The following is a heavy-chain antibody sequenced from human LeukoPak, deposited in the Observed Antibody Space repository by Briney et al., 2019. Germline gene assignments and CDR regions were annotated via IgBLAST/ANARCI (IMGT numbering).Heavy chain of an antibody. J-gene: IGHJ4*02. CDR2: INPSGDST. CDR3: ASVLYCGADCYSGRYFFDY. CDR1: GYTFTSYD. D-gene: IGHD2-21*02. V-gene: IGHV1-46*01. Sequence: ASVKVSCKASGYTFTSYDMRWVRQAPGQGLEWMGIINPSGDSTSYAQKFQGRVTMTRDTSTSTVYMELSSLRSEDTAVYYCASVLYCGADCYSGRYFFDYWGQGTLVTVSP.